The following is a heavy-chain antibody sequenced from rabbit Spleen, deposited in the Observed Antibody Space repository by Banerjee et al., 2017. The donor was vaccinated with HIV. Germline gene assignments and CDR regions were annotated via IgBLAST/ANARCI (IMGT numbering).Heavy chain of an antibody. V-gene: IGHV1S45*01. Sequence: EQLEESGGGLVKPEGSLTLTCKASGFSLNDKYVMCWVRQALGKGLEWIACINIGSGNAVYASWAKGRSIMSRTSSTTVTLQMTSLTAADTATYFCARDLVVVIGWNFNLWGPGTLVTVS. CDR1: GFSLNDKYV. D-gene: IGHD8-1*01. CDR3: ARDLVVVIGWNFNL. J-gene: IGHJ4*01. CDR2: INIGSGNA.